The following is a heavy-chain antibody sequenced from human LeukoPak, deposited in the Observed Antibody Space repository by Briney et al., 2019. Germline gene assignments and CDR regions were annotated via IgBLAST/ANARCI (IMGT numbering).Heavy chain of an antibody. CDR2: INPNTGDT. CDR3: ARETRYSPEMGY. J-gene: IGHJ4*02. D-gene: IGHD5-18*01. CDR1: GYTFTGWY. V-gene: IGHV1-2*02. Sequence: GSSVKVSCKASGYTFTGWYMHWLRQAPGQGLEGMGWINPNTGDTNYAQKFQGRVTIIRDTAISTAYMELSRLRSDDTALYYCARETRYSPEMGYWGQGTLVTVSS.